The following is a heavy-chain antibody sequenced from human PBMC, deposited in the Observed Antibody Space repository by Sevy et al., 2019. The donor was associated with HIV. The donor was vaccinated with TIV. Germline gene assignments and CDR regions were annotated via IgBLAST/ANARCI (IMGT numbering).Heavy chain of an antibody. Sequence: SETLSLTCTVSGGSINKNYWTWIRQPPGKGLEWIGYIYYDGSTNYNPSFKSRVTISVDMSKNQFSLNLGPVTAADTALYYCANLTDPNANDGGKFGPWGQGTLVTVSS. CDR1: GGSINKNY. CDR2: IYYDGST. CDR3: ANLTDPNANDGGKFGP. V-gene: IGHV4-59*03. J-gene: IGHJ5*02. D-gene: IGHD1-1*01.